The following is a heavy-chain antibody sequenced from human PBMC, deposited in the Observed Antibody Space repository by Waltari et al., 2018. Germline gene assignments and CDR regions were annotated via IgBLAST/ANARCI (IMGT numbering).Heavy chain of an antibody. CDR3: ARDSQGGGIHNWFDP. V-gene: IGHV1-18*01. CDR2: ISAYNGNT. Sequence: QVQLVQSGAEVKKPGASVKVYCKASGYTFTSYGNSWVRQAPGQGLEWMGWISAYNGNTNYAQKLQGRVTMTTDTSTSTAYMELRSLRSDDTAVYYCARDSQGGGIHNWFDPWGQGTLVTVSS. D-gene: IGHD2-15*01. J-gene: IGHJ5*02. CDR1: GYTFTSYG.